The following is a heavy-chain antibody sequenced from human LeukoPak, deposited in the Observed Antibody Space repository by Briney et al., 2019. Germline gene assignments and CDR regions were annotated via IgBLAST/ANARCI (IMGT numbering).Heavy chain of an antibody. CDR1: GFTFNDYY. J-gene: IGHJ5*02. V-gene: IGHV3-23*01. CDR2: ISGSGGST. Sequence: GGSLRLSCAASGFTFNDYYMSWVRQAPGKGLEWVSAISGSGGSTYYADSVKGRFTISRDNSKNTLYLQMNSLRAEDTAVYYCAKDKRIAAGLGWFDPWGQGTLVTVSS. D-gene: IGHD6-13*01. CDR3: AKDKRIAAGLGWFDP.